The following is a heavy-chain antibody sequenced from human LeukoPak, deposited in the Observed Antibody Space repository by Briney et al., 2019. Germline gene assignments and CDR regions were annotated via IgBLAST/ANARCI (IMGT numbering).Heavy chain of an antibody. J-gene: IGHJ4*02. V-gene: IGHV3-74*01. D-gene: IGHD6-19*01. CDR3: ARALAVTGTGGYY. CDR1: GFTFSSYW. Sequence: GGSLRLSCAASGFTFSSYWMHWVRQAPGKGLVWVPRINSDGSSTSYADSVKGRFTISRDNAKNTLYLQMNSLRAEDTAIYYCARALAVTGTGGYYWGQGSLVTVSS. CDR2: INSDGSST.